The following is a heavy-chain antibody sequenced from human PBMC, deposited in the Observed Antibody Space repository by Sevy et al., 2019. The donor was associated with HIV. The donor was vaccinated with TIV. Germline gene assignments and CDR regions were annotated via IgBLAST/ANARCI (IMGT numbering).Heavy chain of an antibody. J-gene: IGHJ5*02. CDR1: GYTVTSYG. V-gene: IGHV1-18*01. CDR3: ARDEGRKQQLANLNWFDP. Sequence: ASVKVSCKASGYTVTSYGISWVRQAPGQGLEWMGWISAYNGNTNYPQKLQGRVTMTTDTSTSTAKMELRSLRSDHTAVYYCARDEGRKQQLANLNWFDPWGQGTLVTVSS. D-gene: IGHD6-13*01. CDR2: ISAYNGNT.